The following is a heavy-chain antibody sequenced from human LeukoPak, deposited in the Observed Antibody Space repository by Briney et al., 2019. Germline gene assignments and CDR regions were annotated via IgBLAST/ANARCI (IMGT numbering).Heavy chain of an antibody. CDR1: GFTVSSNY. Sequence: GGSLRLSCAASGFTVSSNYMNWVRQAPGKGLEWVSVIYSGGSTYYADSVKGRFTISRDNSKNTLYLQMNSLRAEDTAVYYCARTLENFYSSSWSTSFDIRGQGTMVTVSS. V-gene: IGHV3-66*01. D-gene: IGHD6-13*01. J-gene: IGHJ3*02. CDR3: ARTLENFYSSSWSTSFDI. CDR2: IYSGGST.